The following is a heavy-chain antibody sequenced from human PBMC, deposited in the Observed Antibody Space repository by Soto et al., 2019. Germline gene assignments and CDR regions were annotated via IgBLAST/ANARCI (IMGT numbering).Heavy chain of an antibody. CDR3: ARGGSITGTTENWFDP. V-gene: IGHV4-59*06. J-gene: IGHJ5*02. CDR1: GGSISRYY. D-gene: IGHD1-7*01. Sequence: PSETLSLTCPVAGGSISRYYWSWIRQTPGKGLEWIGYIYYSGSTYYNPSLKSRVTISVDTSKNQFSLKLSSVTAADTAVYYCARGGSITGTTENWFDPWGQGTLVTVSS. CDR2: IYYSGST.